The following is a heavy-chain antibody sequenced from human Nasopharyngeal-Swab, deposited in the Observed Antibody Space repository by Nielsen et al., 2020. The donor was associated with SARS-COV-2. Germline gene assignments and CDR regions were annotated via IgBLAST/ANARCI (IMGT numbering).Heavy chain of an antibody. Sequence: SVKVSCKASGGTFSSYAISWVRQAPGQGLEWMGGIIPIFGTANYAQKFQGRVTITADESASTAYMELSSLRSEDTAVYYCARVGWYYYGSGSYYNHYYYYYMDVWGKGTTVTVSS. D-gene: IGHD3-10*01. CDR2: IIPIFGTA. CDR3: ARVGWYYYGSGSYYNHYYYYYMDV. V-gene: IGHV1-69*13. J-gene: IGHJ6*03. CDR1: GGTFSSYA.